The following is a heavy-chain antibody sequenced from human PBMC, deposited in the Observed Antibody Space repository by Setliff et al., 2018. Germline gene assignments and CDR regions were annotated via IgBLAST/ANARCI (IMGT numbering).Heavy chain of an antibody. CDR1: GFMFSTYG. J-gene: IGHJ4*02. V-gene: IGHV1-18*01. Sequence: AASVKVSCKTSGFMFSTYGLSWVRQAPGQAPEWIGCISGYTGDTNYAPKFRDRVTLTIDPSSTTAYMELRSLKSDDTAFYYCARSSAPSVVLAADFDFWGQGTLVTSPQ. CDR3: ARSSAPSVVLAADFDF. CDR2: ISGYTGDT. D-gene: IGHD3-9*01.